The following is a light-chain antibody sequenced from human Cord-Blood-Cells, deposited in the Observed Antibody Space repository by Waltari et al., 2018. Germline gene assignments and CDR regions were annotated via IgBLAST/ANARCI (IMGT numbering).Light chain of an antibody. V-gene: IGLV2-14*01. CDR2: DVS. J-gene: IGLJ2*01. CDR3: SSYTSSSTLGV. CDR1: SSAVGGYNY. Sequence: QSALTQPASASGSPRQSITISCTGTSSAVGGYNYVSWYQQHPDKAPTLMIYDVSNRPSGVSKRFSGSKSGNTAALTISGLQAEDEADYYCSSYTSSSTLGVFGGGTKLTVL.